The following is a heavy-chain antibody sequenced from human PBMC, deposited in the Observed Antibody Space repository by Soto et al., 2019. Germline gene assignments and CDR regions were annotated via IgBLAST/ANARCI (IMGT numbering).Heavy chain of an antibody. CDR2: ISGSGGST. J-gene: IGHJ4*02. CDR1: GFTFSNHG. D-gene: IGHD6-6*01. Sequence: GGSLRLSCAASGFTFSNHGMSWVRQAPGKGLEWVSAISGSGGSTYYADSVEGRFTISRDNSKNTLYLQMNSLRAEDTAVYYCAKGSASTRPYYFDYWGQGILVTVSS. CDR3: AKGSASTRPYYFDY. V-gene: IGHV3-23*01.